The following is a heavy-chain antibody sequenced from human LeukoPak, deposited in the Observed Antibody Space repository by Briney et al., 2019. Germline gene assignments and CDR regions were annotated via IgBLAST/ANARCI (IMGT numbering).Heavy chain of an antibody. CDR2: INPGNGNT. Sequence: ASVKVSCKASGYTFTNWPIHWVRQAPGQRLEWMGWINPGNGNTKYSQDFQGRVTITRDTSASTAYMELSSLRSEDTAVYYCARANNSSWHNWGQGTLVTVSS. V-gene: IGHV1-3*01. J-gene: IGHJ4*02. CDR3: ARANNSSWHN. D-gene: IGHD6-13*01. CDR1: GYTFTNWP.